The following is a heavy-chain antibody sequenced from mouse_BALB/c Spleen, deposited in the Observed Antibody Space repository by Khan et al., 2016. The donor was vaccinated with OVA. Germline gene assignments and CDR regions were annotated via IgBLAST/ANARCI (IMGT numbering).Heavy chain of an antibody. J-gene: IGHJ3*01. CDR3: TRGGYYGKSLFAY. CDR2: IYPGSGST. Sequence: LQQPGSELVRPGASVKLSCKASGYTFTSYWMHWVKQRHGQGLEWIGNIYPGSGSTNYDEMFKSKGTMTVDTSSSTAYMHLSSLTSEDSAVYYCTRGGYYGKSLFAYWGQGTLVTVSA. D-gene: IGHD2-1*01. V-gene: IGHV1S22*01. CDR1: GYTFTSYW.